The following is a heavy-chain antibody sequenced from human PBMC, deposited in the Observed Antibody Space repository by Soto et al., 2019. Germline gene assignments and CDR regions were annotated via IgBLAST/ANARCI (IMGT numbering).Heavy chain of an antibody. V-gene: IGHV3-7*03. CDR2: IKQDGSSR. CDR1: GFTFSSYW. J-gene: IGHJ5*02. CDR3: ARGHTSSPNWFDP. D-gene: IGHD6-6*01. Sequence: SGGGLVQPGGSLRLSCAASGFTFSSYWMSWVRQAPGKGLEWVANIKQDGSSRYYVDSVKGRFTISKDNAKNSVYLQMNSLRVDDTAVYYCARGHTSSPNWFDPWGQGTLVTVSS.